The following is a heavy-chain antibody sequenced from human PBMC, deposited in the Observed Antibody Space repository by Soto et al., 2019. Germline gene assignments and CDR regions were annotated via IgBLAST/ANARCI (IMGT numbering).Heavy chain of an antibody. V-gene: IGHV3-15*01. D-gene: IGHD3-22*01. Sequence: PGGSLRLSCAASGFTFSNAWMSWVRQAPGKGLEWVGRIKSKTDGGTTDYAAPVKGRFTISRDDSKNTLYLQMNSLKTEDTAVYYCTTGVPPPDSKVDYWGQGTLVTVSS. CDR1: GFTFSNAW. CDR3: TTGVPPPDSKVDY. CDR2: IKSKTDGGTT. J-gene: IGHJ4*02.